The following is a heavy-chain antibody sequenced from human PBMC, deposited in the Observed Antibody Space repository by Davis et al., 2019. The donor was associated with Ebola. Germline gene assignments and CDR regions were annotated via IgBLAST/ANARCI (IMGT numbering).Heavy chain of an antibody. J-gene: IGHJ4*02. CDR3: ARALDSSGWYGVDY. Sequence: GESLKISCAASGFTFSSYWMSWVRQAPGKGLEWVAVIWYDGSNKYYADSVKGRFTISRDNSKNTLYLQMNSLRAEDTAVYYCARALDSSGWYGVDYWGQGTLVTVSS. V-gene: IGHV3-33*08. CDR2: IWYDGSNK. CDR1: GFTFSSYW. D-gene: IGHD6-19*01.